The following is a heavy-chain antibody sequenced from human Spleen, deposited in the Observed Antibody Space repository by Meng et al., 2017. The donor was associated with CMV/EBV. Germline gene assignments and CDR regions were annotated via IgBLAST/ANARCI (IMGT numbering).Heavy chain of an antibody. CDR1: GFTLSSYA. CDR2: ISGSSTY. CDR3: ARQASGTYDVPPLDI. Sequence: GKSLKISCAASGFTLSSYAMNWVRQAPGKGLEWVSSISGSSTYSLKGRFTISRDNAKNSLYLQLSSLRAEDTAVYYCARQASGTYDVPPLDIWGQGTMVTVSS. D-gene: IGHD1-26*01. V-gene: IGHV3-21*01. J-gene: IGHJ3*02.